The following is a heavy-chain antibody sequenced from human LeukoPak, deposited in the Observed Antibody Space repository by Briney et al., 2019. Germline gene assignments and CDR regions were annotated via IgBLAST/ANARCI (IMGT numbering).Heavy chain of an antibody. CDR1: GGSFSGYY. CDR2: INHSGST. Sequence: SETLSLTCAVYGGSFSGYYWSWIRQPPGKGLGWIGEINHSGSTNYNPSLKSRVTISVDTSKNQFSLKPSSVTAADTAVYYCARGLGYYFDYWGQGTLVTVSS. V-gene: IGHV4-34*01. J-gene: IGHJ4*02. CDR3: ARGLGYYFDY. D-gene: IGHD3-16*01.